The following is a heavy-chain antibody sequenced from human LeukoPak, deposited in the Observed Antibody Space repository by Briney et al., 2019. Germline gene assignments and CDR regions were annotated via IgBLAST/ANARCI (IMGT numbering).Heavy chain of an antibody. Sequence: GGSLRLSCATSGFDFTQYGMHWVRQAPGKGLEWLTLIWYDGNKKYYRDSVKGRFSVSRDNSKDMLYLQMNSLRAEDTAVYYCARYYGSGNYYYYYGMDVWGQGTTVTVSS. CDR1: GFDFTQYG. J-gene: IGHJ6*02. V-gene: IGHV3-33*01. D-gene: IGHD3-10*01. CDR2: IWYDGNKK. CDR3: ARYYGSGNYYYYYGMDV.